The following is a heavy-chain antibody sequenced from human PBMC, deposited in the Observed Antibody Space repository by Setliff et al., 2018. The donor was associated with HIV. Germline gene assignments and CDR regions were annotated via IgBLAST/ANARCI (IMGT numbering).Heavy chain of an antibody. CDR1: GFSLSASGMC. Sequence: GSGPTLVNPTQPLTLTCTLSGFSLSASGMCVSWIRQPPGKALEWLARIDWDDDKFYTTSLKTRLTISKDTSKNQVVLKMTNMDPVDTATYYCARMISYSPYFDYWGQGTPVTVSS. J-gene: IGHJ4*02. D-gene: IGHD1-26*01. V-gene: IGHV2-70*17. CDR2: IDWDDDK. CDR3: ARMISYSPYFDY.